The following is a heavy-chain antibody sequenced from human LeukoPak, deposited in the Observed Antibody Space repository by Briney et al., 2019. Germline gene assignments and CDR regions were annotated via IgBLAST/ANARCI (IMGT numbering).Heavy chain of an antibody. J-gene: IGHJ4*02. CDR3: AREWQGGIAAAGTRIEGDY. V-gene: IGHV3-7*01. CDR2: IKQDRSEK. CDR1: GFSVSGYW. Sequence: QAGGSLRLSCAVSGFSVSGYWMTWVRQAPGKGLEWVANIKQDRSEKNYVDSVKGRFTISRDNAENSLFLQMNSLRVEDTAVYYCAREWQGGIAAAGTRIEGDYWGQGPWSPSPQ. D-gene: IGHD6-13*01.